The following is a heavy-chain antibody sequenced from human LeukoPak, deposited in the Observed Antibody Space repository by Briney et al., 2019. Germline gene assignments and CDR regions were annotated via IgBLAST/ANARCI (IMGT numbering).Heavy chain of an antibody. CDR1: GFTFSSYG. J-gene: IGHJ4*02. CDR2: IWYDGSNK. Sequence: GGSLRLSCAATGFTFSSYGMHWVRQAPGKGLEWVAVIWYDGSNKYYADSVKGRFTISRDNSKNTLYLQMNSLRAEDTAVYYCARDRGYSGYDLDYWGQGTLVTVSS. V-gene: IGHV3-33*01. D-gene: IGHD5-12*01. CDR3: ARDRGYSGYDLDY.